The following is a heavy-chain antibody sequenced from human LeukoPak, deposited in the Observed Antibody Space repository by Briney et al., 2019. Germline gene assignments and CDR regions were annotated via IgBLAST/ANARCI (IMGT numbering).Heavy chain of an antibody. CDR1: GYTFTRYY. V-gene: IGHV1-2*02. D-gene: IGHD6-13*01. CDR2: IDPNSGGT. J-gene: IGHJ5*02. CDR3: ATPSSSSWYGFDP. Sequence: ASVKVSCKTSGYTFTRYYIHWVRQAAGQGLEGMGWIDPNSGGTNYAQKFQGRVTMTRDTSISTAYMELSRLTSADTAVYRCATPSSSSWYGFDPWGQGTLVTASS.